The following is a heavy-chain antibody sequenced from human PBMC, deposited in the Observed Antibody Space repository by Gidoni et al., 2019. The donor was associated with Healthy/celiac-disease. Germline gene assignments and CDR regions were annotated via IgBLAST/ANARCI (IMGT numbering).Heavy chain of an antibody. CDR2: TYYRSKWYN. CDR3: ARGACSSTSCYFYYYYYMDV. Sequence: QVQLQQSGPGLVKPSQTLSLTCAISGDSVSRNSAAWNWIRQSPARGLEWLGRTYYRSKWYNDYAVSVKSRITINPDTSKNQFSLQLNSVTPEDTAVYYCARGACSSTSCYFYYYYYMDVWGKGTTVTVSS. J-gene: IGHJ6*03. V-gene: IGHV6-1*01. CDR1: GDSVSRNSAA. D-gene: IGHD2-2*01.